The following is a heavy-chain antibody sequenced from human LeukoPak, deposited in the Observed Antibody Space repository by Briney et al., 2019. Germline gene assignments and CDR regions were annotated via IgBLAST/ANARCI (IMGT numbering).Heavy chain of an antibody. CDR1: GFTFSSFS. CDR3: ARDWSAVAAPDYFDY. V-gene: IGHV3-48*04. CDR2: ISSTSSTI. Sequence: PGGSLRLSCVASGFTFSSFSMDWVRQAPGKGLEWVSYISSTSSTIYYADSVQGRFTSSRDNAENSLYLQMNSLTAEDTAVYFCARDWSAVAAPDYFDYWGQGTLVTVSA. J-gene: IGHJ4*02. D-gene: IGHD6-19*01.